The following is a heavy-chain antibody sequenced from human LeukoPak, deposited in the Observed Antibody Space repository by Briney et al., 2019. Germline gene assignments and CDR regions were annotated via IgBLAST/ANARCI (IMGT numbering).Heavy chain of an antibody. Sequence: GSGPTLVNPTETPTLTCTFSGFSLSTSGLSVGWLRQSPGRALEWLALIYWDDDKRYSPSLRTRLTITKDTSKNQVVLTMTNMDPVDTATYFCAHQETVGARCFDLWGRGTLVTVAS. CDR1: GFSLSTSGLS. J-gene: IGHJ2*01. CDR3: AHQETVGARCFDL. D-gene: IGHD1-26*01. V-gene: IGHV2-5*02. CDR2: IYWDDDK.